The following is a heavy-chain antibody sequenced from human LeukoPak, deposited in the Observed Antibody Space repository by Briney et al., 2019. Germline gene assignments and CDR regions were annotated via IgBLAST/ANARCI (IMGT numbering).Heavy chain of an antibody. J-gene: IGHJ5*02. V-gene: IGHV3-23*01. Sequence: GGSLRLSCAASGFTFSSYAMSWVRQAPGKGLEWVSAISGSGGSTYYADSVKGRFTISRDNSKNTLYLQMNSLRAEDTAVYYCAKDPTYDFWSGYDDNWFDPWGQGTLVTVSS. CDR1: GFTFSSYA. CDR3: AKDPTYDFWSGYDDNWFDP. D-gene: IGHD3-3*01. CDR2: ISGSGGST.